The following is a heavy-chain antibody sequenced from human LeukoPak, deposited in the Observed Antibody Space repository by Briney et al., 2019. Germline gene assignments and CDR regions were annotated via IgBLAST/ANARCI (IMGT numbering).Heavy chain of an antibody. Sequence: GGSLRLSCAASGFTFSTYAMSWVAQAPGKGLEGVSTLTGRGGGTYYADSVKGRFAISRGDSKNTLYLQMTSLRAEDTAVYYCAKEGGYYYDSSGHTLSDAFAVWGQGTMVTVSS. CDR2: LTGRGGGT. CDR3: AKEGGYYYDSSGHTLSDAFAV. D-gene: IGHD3-22*01. J-gene: IGHJ3*01. CDR1: GFTFSTYA. V-gene: IGHV3-23*01.